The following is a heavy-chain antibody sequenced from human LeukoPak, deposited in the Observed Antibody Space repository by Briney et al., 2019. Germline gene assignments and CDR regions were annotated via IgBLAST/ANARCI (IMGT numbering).Heavy chain of an antibody. V-gene: IGHV4-59*01. CDR1: GGSISSYY. CDR2: IYYSGST. D-gene: IGHD3-3*01. Sequence: SETLSLTCTVSGGSISSYYWSWIRQPPGKGLEWIGYIYYSGSTDYNPSLKSRVTISVDTSKNQFSLKLSSVTAADTAVYYCARGGFGVVTNYYYMDVWGKGTTVTVSS. J-gene: IGHJ6*03. CDR3: ARGGFGVVTNYYYMDV.